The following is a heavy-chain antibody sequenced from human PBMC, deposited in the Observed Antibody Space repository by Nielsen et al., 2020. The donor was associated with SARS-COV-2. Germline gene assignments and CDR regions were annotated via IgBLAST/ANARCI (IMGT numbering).Heavy chain of an antibody. CDR1: GGSVSSGSYY. V-gene: IGHV4-61*01. D-gene: IGHD3-10*01. Sequence: SETLSLTCTVSGGSVSSGSYYWSWIRQPPGKGLEWIGYIYYSGSTHYNPSLKSRVTISVDTSKNQFSLKLSSVTAADTAVYYCASGITMVRGVMYHYYYYGMDVWGQGTTVTVSS. CDR2: IYYSGST. J-gene: IGHJ6*02. CDR3: ASGITMVRGVMYHYYYYGMDV.